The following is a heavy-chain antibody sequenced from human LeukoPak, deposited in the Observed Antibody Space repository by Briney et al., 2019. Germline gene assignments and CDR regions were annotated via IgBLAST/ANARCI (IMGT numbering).Heavy chain of an antibody. CDR1: GGSISTSSYY. CDR2: IYYGGST. V-gene: IGHV4-39*07. Sequence: SETLSLTCTVSGGSISTSSYYWGWIRQPPGKGLEWIGTIYYGGSTYYSPSLKNRVTISVDTSKNQFSLKLSSVTAADTAVYYCARAQKKYYYDSSGYHSRDYFDYWGQGTLVTVSS. J-gene: IGHJ4*02. D-gene: IGHD3-22*01. CDR3: ARAQKKYYYDSSGYHSRDYFDY.